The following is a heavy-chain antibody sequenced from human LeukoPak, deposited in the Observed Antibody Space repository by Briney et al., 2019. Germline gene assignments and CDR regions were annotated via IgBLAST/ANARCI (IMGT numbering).Heavy chain of an antibody. V-gene: IGHV1-2*02. CDR1: GYTFTSYY. CDR2: INPNSGGT. D-gene: IGHD6-6*01. Sequence: ASVKVSCKASGYTFTSYYMHWVRQAPGQGLEWMGWINPNSGGTNYAQRFQDRVSMTRDTYISTAYMELSRLRSDDTAVYYCARTYTVSSDFDYWGLGTLVTVSS. CDR3: ARTYTVSSDFDY. J-gene: IGHJ4*02.